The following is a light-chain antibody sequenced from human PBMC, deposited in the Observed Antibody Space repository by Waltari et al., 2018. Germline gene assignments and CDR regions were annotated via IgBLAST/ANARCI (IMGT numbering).Light chain of an antibody. J-gene: IGLJ2*01. CDR2: GKN. Sequence: SSELTQAPAVSVALGQTVRITCQGDSLISPYASWYQQKPGQAPVLVIYGKNNRPSGIPDRFSGSSSGNTGSLTISGAQAEDEADYYCNSRDSSGNHVVFGGGTKLTVL. CDR1: SLISPY. CDR3: NSRDSSGNHVV. V-gene: IGLV3-19*01.